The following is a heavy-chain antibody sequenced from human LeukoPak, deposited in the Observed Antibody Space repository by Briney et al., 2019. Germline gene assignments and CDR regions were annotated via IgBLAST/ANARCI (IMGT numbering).Heavy chain of an antibody. CDR3: ARERMVRGVITRVY. Sequence: SETLSLTCAVYGGSFSGYYWSWIRQPPGKGLEWIGEINHSGSTNYNPSLKSRVTISVDTSKNQFPLKLSSVTAADTAVYYCARERMVRGVITRVYWGQGTLVTVSS. CDR1: GGSFSGYY. V-gene: IGHV4-34*01. D-gene: IGHD3-10*01. J-gene: IGHJ4*02. CDR2: INHSGST.